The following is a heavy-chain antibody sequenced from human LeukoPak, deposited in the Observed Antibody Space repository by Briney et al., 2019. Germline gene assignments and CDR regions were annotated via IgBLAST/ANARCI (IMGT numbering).Heavy chain of an antibody. CDR2: IYYSGTT. D-gene: IGHD2-8*02. CDR1: GDSISSSSYY. J-gene: IGHJ4*02. Sequence: SETLSLTCTVSGDSISSSSYYWAWIRQSPGKGLERSGSIYYSGTTYYNPSLKSRVTISVDTPRSQFSQKVGSVTAADTAVYYCARHRRYTTGSEEYDYWGQGNMVTVSS. CDR3: ARHRRYTTGSEEYDY. V-gene: IGHV4-39*01.